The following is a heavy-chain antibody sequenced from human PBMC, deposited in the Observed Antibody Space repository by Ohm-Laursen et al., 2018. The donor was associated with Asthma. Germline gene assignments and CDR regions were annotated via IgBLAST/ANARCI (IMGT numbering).Heavy chain of an antibody. V-gene: IGHV3-30*04. CDR2: LSYDGHNK. D-gene: IGHD6-19*01. J-gene: IGHJ4*02. CDR3: VRGSWYGSTSDAY. CDR1: GFTFRSYA. Sequence: SLRLSCTASGFTFRSYAMHWVRQAPGKGLEWLAILSYDGHNKHYAESLRGRFFISGDSSENTVELQMNSLRGEDTAVYYCVRGSWYGSTSDAYWGQGTLVTVSS.